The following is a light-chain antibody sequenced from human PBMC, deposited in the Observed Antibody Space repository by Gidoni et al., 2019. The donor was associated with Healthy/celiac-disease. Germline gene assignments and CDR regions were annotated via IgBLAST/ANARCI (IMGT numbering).Light chain of an antibody. J-gene: IGKJ5*01. CDR2: AAS. Sequence: DIQMTQSPSSLSASVGDRVTITCRASQSISSYLNWYQQKPGKAPKLLIYAASSLQSGVPSRFSGSGSGTDFTLTISSLQLEDFATYYCQQSYSSGSTFGQGTRLEIK. CDR3: QQSYSSGST. CDR1: QSISSY. V-gene: IGKV1-39*01.